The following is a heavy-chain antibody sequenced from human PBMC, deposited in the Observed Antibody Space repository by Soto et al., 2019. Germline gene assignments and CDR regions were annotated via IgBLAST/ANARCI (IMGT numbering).Heavy chain of an antibody. CDR1: GVSIRSTNYY. V-gene: IGHV4-30-4*08. D-gene: IGHD2-21*01. Sequence: SETLSLTCTVSGVSIRSTNYYWSRIRQAPGKGLDWIGYVYYTGSTYYNPSLMSRLTISVDTSKNKFSLKLTSVTAAETAVYYCVRIAREGPLAPYWFDRWGQGTLVTVSS. CDR3: VRIAREGPLAPYWFDR. J-gene: IGHJ5*02. CDR2: VYYTGST.